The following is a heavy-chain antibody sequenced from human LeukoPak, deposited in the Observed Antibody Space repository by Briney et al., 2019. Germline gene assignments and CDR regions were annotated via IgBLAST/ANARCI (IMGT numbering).Heavy chain of an antibody. D-gene: IGHD3-3*01. CDR1: GGSISSGSYY. V-gene: IGHV4-61*02. J-gene: IGHJ3*02. CDR2: IYTSGST. CDR3: ARGHPLNSFWSGSYDAFDI. Sequence: PSQTLSLTCTVSGGSISSGSYYWSWLRQPAGKGLEWIGRIYTSGSTNYNPSLKSRVTISVDTSKNQFSLKLSSVTAADTAVYYCARGHPLNSFWSGSYDAFDIWGQGTMVTVSS.